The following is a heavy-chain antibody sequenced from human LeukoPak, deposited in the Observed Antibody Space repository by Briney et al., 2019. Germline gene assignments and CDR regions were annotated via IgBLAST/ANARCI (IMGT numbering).Heavy chain of an antibody. CDR3: ARPAGGGYYYYYYYMDV. CDR1: GYTFTSYD. J-gene: IGHJ6*03. D-gene: IGHD1-26*01. V-gene: IGHV1-8*03. CDR2: MNPNSGNT. Sequence: GASVKVSCKASGYTFTSYDINWVRHATGQGLEWMGWMNPNSGNTGYAQKFQGRVTITRNTSISTAYMELSSLRSEDTAVYYCARPAGGGYYYYYYYMDVWGKGTTVTVSS.